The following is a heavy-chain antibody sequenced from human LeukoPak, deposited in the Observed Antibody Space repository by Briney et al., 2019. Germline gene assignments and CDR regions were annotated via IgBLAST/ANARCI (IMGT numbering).Heavy chain of an antibody. D-gene: IGHD2-21*01. CDR3: AKDITSAYYYYGMDV. Sequence: SRRLSCEASGLPFDVFALTWVRQAQGKGLEWVSGISWNSGSIGYADSVKGRFTISRDNAKNSLYLQMNSLRAEDTALYYCAKDITSAYYYYGMDVWGQGTTVTVSS. CDR2: ISWNSGSI. J-gene: IGHJ6*02. CDR1: GLPFDVFA. V-gene: IGHV3-9*01.